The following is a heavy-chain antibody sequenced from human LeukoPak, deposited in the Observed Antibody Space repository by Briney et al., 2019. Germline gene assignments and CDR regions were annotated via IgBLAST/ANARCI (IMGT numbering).Heavy chain of an antibody. J-gene: IGHJ3*02. D-gene: IGHD3-3*01. V-gene: IGHV3-49*04. CDR2: IRSKAYRGTT. CDR1: GFTFGDFA. Sequence: GGSLRLSCTASGFTFGDFAVSWVRQAPGKGLEWVSFIRSKAYRGTTEYAASVKGRFTISRDDSKNTLYLQMNSLKTEDTAVYYCTTGYDFWSGKINAFDIWGQGTMVTVSS. CDR3: TTGYDFWSGKINAFDI.